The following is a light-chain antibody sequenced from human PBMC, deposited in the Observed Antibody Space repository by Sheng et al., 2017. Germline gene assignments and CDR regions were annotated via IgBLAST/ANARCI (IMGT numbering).Light chain of an antibody. J-gene: IGKJ1*01. Sequence: DIQMTQSPSTLSASVGDRVTITCRASQSVSTYLAWHQQKPGKAPNLLIYKASSLESGVPSRFSGSGSGTEFTLTISSLQPDDFATYYCQQYNTYSWTFGQGTTVEIK. CDR1: QSVSTY. CDR3: QQYNTYSWT. V-gene: IGKV1-5*03. CDR2: KAS.